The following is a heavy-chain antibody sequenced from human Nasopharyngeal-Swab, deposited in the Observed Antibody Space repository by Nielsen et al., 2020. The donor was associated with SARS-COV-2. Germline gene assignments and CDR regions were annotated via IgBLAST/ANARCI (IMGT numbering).Heavy chain of an antibody. Sequence: ASVKVSCKASGFTFSHYFTHWVRQAPGQGLEWMGVITPSGGATNYARKFRGRVTITRDPSTSTVYLDLSSLKSEDTAVYFCASEPGGMAAPGKHFDPWGQGTLVTVSS. D-gene: IGHD6-13*01. CDR2: ITPSGGAT. CDR3: ASEPGGMAAPGKHFDP. J-gene: IGHJ5*02. V-gene: IGHV1-46*01. CDR1: GFTFSHYF.